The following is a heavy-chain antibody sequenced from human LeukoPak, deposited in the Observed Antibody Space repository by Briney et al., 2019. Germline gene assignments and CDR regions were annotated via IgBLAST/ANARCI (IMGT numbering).Heavy chain of an antibody. Sequence: GGSLRLSFAAAGLTFDDYSMHWVRQVPGKGLEWVSGISRNSDSIGYADSVKGRFTISRENSKNTRYLQMNSLRAEDTAVYYCAKEPSYDNNWSAPWGQGTLVTVSS. CDR1: GLTFDDYS. CDR2: ISRNSDSI. D-gene: IGHD3-22*01. J-gene: IGHJ5*02. CDR3: AKEPSYDNNWSAP. V-gene: IGHV3-9*01.